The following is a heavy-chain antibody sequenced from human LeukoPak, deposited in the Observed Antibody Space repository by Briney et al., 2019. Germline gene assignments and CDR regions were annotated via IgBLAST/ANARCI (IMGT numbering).Heavy chain of an antibody. CDR2: VSAYNGNT. V-gene: IGHV1-18*01. J-gene: IGHJ4*02. D-gene: IGHD2-15*01. CDR1: GYTFTSYG. Sequence: ASVKVSCGASGYTFTSYGISWVRQSPGQGLEWMGWVSAYNGNTNYAQKLQGRVTMTTDTSTSTVYMELRSLRSDDTAVYYCARDSCSGGSCYIDFWGQGTLVTVSS. CDR3: ARDSCSGGSCYIDF.